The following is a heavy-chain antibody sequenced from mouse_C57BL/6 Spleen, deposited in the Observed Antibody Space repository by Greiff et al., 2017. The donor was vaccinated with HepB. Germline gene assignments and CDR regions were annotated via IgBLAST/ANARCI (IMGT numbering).Heavy chain of an antibody. Sequence: EVKLVESGPELVKPGASVKMSCKASGYTFTDYNMHWVKQSHGKSLEWIGYINPNNGGTSYNQKFKGKATLTVNKSSSTAYMELRSLTSEDSAVYYCARDDYVIFDYWGQGTTLTVSS. CDR3: ARDDYVIFDY. CDR1: GYTFTDYN. D-gene: IGHD2-4*01. CDR2: INPNNGGT. J-gene: IGHJ2*01. V-gene: IGHV1-22*01.